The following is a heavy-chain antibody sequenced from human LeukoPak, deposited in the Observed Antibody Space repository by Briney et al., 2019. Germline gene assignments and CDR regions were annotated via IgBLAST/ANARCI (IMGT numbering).Heavy chain of an antibody. D-gene: IGHD3-3*01. CDR2: IYWNDDK. V-gene: IGHV2-5*01. CDR1: GFSLSTSGVG. Sequence: SGPTLVNPTQTLTLTCTFSGFSLSTSGVGVGWIRRPPGKALEWLAVIYWNDDKRYSPSLKSRLTITKDTSKNQVVLTMTNMDPVDTATYYCARSDYDFWSGYEFDYWGQGTLVTVSS. CDR3: ARSDYDFWSGYEFDY. J-gene: IGHJ4*02.